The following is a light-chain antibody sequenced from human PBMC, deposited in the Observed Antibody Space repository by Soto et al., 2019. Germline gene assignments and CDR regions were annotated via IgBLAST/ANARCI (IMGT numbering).Light chain of an antibody. CDR1: QGISSY. J-gene: IGKJ2*01. CDR3: QQYYSYPPYT. V-gene: IGKV1-8*01. CDR2: AAS. Sequence: AIRMTQSPSSLSASTGARVTITCRASQGISSYLAWYQQKPGKAPKLLIYAASTLQSGGPSRFSGSGSATDFTLTISCQQAEDFASYYCQQYYSYPPYTFGQGTKVEIK.